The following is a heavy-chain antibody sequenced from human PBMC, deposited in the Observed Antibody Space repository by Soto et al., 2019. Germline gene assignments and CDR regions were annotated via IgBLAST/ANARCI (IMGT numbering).Heavy chain of an antibody. J-gene: IGHJ4*02. Sequence: PSQTLSLTCAISGDSVSSNSAAWNWIRQSPSKGHKWLGRTYYRYKWYNDYKVSEKSRITINPDTSKNQYSLQLNTVTPKDKAMFYCARAAVVALGVTGFDYWGQGTLVTVSS. CDR2: TYYRYKWYN. CDR3: ARAAVVALGVTGFDY. V-gene: IGHV6-1*01. D-gene: IGHD2-15*01. CDR1: GDSVSSNSAA.